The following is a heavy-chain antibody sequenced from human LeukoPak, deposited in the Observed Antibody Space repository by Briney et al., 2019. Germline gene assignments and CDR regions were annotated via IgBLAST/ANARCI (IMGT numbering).Heavy chain of an antibody. V-gene: IGHV3-48*03. Sequence: GGSLRLSCAASGXTFSSYEMNWVRQAPGKGLECVSYISSHGDIKYYADSAKGRFTISRDNARNSLVLQMDSLRAEDTAVYYCAKLGGSSQHFDYWGQGTLVTVSS. D-gene: IGHD1-26*01. CDR1: GXTFSSYE. CDR2: ISSHGDIK. J-gene: IGHJ4*02. CDR3: AKLGGSSQHFDY.